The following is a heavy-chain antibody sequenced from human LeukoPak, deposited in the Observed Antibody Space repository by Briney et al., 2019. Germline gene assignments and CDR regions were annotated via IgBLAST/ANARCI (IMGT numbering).Heavy chain of an antibody. CDR1: SGSIISSNW. CDR3: ARRARIFGIAAAGNPAFDY. J-gene: IGHJ4*02. Sequence: PSETLSLTCAVSSGSIISSNWWSRVRQPPGKGLEWIGSIYYSGSTYYNPSLKSRVTISVDTSKNQFSLKLSSVTAADTAVYYCARRARIFGIAAAGNPAFDYWGQGTLVTVSS. CDR2: IYYSGST. V-gene: IGHV4-39*01. D-gene: IGHD6-13*01.